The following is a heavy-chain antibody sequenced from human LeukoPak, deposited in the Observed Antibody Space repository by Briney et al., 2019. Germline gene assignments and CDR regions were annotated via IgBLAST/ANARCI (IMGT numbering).Heavy chain of an antibody. Sequence: GGSLRLSCAASGFTFSNYGMHWVRQAPVKGLEWVAFIRSDGSNKYYADSVKGRVTISRDNSKNTLYLQMNSLRAEDTAVYYCAKATTVTTPYWFDPWGQGTLVTVSS. CDR3: AKATTVTTPYWFDP. V-gene: IGHV3-30*02. J-gene: IGHJ5*02. D-gene: IGHD4-17*01. CDR1: GFTFSNYG. CDR2: IRSDGSNK.